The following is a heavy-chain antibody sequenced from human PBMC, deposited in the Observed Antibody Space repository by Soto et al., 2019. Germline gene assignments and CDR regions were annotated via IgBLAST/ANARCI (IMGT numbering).Heavy chain of an antibody. D-gene: IGHD3-3*01. CDR2: ISYEGSNK. V-gene: IGHV3-30*18. CDR1: GFIFSSYG. CDR3: AKEVWSGPMDV. J-gene: IGHJ6*02. Sequence: QVQLVESGGGVVQPGRSLRLSCAASGFIFSSYGMHWVRQAPGKGLEWVAGISYEGSNKYYADSVKGRFTMSRDNSKITLYLQMNSLRVEDTVVYYCAKEVWSGPMDVWGQGTTVTVSS.